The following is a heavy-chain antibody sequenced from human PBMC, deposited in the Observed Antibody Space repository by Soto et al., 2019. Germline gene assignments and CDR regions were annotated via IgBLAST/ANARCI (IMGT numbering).Heavy chain of an antibody. D-gene: IGHD1-26*01. V-gene: IGHV1-46*01. J-gene: IGHJ4*02. Sequence: ASVKVSCKASGYTFTRYYMRWVRQAPGQGLEWMGIINPSGGSTSYAQKFQGRVTMTRDTSTSTVYMELSSLRSEDTAVYYCAREAIVGATKDYWGQGTLVTVSS. CDR3: AREAIVGATKDY. CDR2: INPSGGST. CDR1: GYTFTRYY.